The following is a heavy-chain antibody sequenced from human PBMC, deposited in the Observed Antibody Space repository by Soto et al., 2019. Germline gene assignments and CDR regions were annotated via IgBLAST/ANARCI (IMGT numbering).Heavy chain of an antibody. Sequence: QVQLVESGGGVVQPGRSLRLSCAASGITFSSSTMNWVRQAPGKGLEWVAVMSYDGSKEYYPDPVKGRFTISRDNSKNISYLQMNSLRADDTAVYYCARGNSGMDVWGQGTTVTVSS. CDR1: GITFSSST. CDR2: MSYDGSKE. J-gene: IGHJ6*02. V-gene: IGHV3-30-3*01. CDR3: ARGNSGMDV.